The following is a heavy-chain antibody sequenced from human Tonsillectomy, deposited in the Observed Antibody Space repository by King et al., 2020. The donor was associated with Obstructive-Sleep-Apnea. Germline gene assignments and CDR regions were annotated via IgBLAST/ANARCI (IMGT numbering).Heavy chain of an antibody. D-gene: IGHD1-14*01. CDR1: GGSFSGYY. Sequence: VQLQQWGAGLLKPSETLSLTCAVYGGSFSGYYWSWIRQPPGGGLEWIGEINHSGSTNYNPSLKSRVTISVDTSKNQFSLKLSSVTAADTAVYYCARGPDWNYWGQGTLVTVSS. CDR3: ARGPDWNY. CDR2: INHSGST. J-gene: IGHJ4*02. V-gene: IGHV4-34*01.